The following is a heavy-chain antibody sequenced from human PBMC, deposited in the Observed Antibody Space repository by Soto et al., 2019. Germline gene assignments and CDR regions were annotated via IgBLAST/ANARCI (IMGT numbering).Heavy chain of an antibody. V-gene: IGHV3-21*06. D-gene: IGHD3-10*01. Sequence: EVQLVESGGGLVKPGGSLRLSCAASGFTFSSYSMNWVRQAPGKGLEWVSAISSSSIFIYYADSVKGRFTVSRDNAKNSLYLQMNSLRAEDTAVYYCAREGFRSRFDPWGQGTLVTVSS. CDR2: ISSSSIFI. CDR1: GFTFSSYS. CDR3: AREGFRSRFDP. J-gene: IGHJ5*02.